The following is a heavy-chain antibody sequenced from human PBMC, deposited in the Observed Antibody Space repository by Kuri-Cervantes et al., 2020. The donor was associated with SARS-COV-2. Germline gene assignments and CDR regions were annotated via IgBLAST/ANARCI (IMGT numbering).Heavy chain of an antibody. CDR1: GFTFSSYW. V-gene: IGHV3-74*01. J-gene: IGHJ4*02. CDR2: INSDGSST. Sequence: GGSLRLSCAASGFTFSSYWMHWVRQAPGKGLVWVSRINSDGSSTSYADSVKGRFTISRDNAKNTLYLQMNSLRAEDTAVYYCARELTSVGRGCSSTSCYYEVDYWGQGTLVTVSS. D-gene: IGHD2-2*01. CDR3: ARELTSVGRGCSSTSCYYEVDY.